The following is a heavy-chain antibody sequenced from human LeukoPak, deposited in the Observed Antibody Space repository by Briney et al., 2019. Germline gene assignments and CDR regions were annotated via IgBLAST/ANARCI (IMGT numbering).Heavy chain of an antibody. V-gene: IGHV3-48*02. CDR3: ARTSYYGSGTYYPVFDS. Sequence: GGSLRLSCAASGFSFSSYSMNWVRQAPGTGLEWVSYISSSTSTIDYADSVKGRFTISRDNAKNSLYLQMNSLRDEDTAVYYCARTSYYGSGTYYPVFDSWGQGTLVTVSS. CDR1: GFSFSSYS. CDR2: ISSSTSTI. J-gene: IGHJ4*02. D-gene: IGHD3-10*01.